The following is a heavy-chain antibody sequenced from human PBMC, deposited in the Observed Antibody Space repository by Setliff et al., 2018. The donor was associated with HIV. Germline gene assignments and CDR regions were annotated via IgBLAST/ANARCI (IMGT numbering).Heavy chain of an antibody. CDR1: GGTFSSYA. Sequence: SVKVSCKASGGTFSSYAISWVRQAPGQGLEWMGGIIPISGTVNYAQKFWGRVTITTHESTSTAYMELSSLRSEDTAVYFCAKEQEIGSYLDPWGQGTLVTVSS. CDR2: IIPISGTV. D-gene: IGHD2-2*02. CDR3: AKEQEIGSYLDP. J-gene: IGHJ5*02. V-gene: IGHV1-69*05.